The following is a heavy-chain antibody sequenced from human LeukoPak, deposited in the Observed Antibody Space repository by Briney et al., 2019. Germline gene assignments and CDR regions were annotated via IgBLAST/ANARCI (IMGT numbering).Heavy chain of an antibody. CDR3: AKRGVVIRVILVGFHKEAYYFDS. J-gene: IGHJ4*02. CDR2: ISDSGGRT. Sequence: GMSLRLSCAVSGITLSNYGMSWVRQAPGKGLEWVAGISDSGGRTNYADSVKGRFTISRDNPKNTLYLQMNSLRAEDTAVYFCAKRGVVIRVILVGFHKEAYYFDSWGQGALVTVSS. CDR1: GITLSNYG. V-gene: IGHV3-23*01. D-gene: IGHD3-22*01.